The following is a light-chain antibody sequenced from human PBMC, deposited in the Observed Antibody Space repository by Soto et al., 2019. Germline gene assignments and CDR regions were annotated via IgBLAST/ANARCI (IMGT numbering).Light chain of an antibody. V-gene: IGLV2-14*01. J-gene: IGLJ1*01. CDR2: EVN. CDR3: SSYTSSTTHV. Sequence: QSVLTQPASVSGSPGQSITISCTGTSSDIGGYNYVSWYQQHPGKAPKVIIYEVNNRPSGVSNRFSGSKSGNTASLTISGLQAEDEADYYCSSYTSSTTHVFGTGTKVTVL. CDR1: SSDIGGYNY.